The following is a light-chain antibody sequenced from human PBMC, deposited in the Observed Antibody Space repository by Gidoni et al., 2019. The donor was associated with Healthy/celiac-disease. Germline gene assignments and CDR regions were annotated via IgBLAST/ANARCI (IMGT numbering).Light chain of an antibody. CDR2: DVS. V-gene: IGLV2-14*01. CDR3: SSYTSSSTLV. CDR1: SSDVGGYNY. J-gene: IGLJ3*02. Sequence: QSALTQPASVSVSPGQSITISCTGTSSDVGGYNYVSWYQQHPGKAPQLMIYDVSNRPSGVSNRFSGSKSGNTASLTISGLQAGDEADYYCSSYTSSSTLVFGGGTKLTVL.